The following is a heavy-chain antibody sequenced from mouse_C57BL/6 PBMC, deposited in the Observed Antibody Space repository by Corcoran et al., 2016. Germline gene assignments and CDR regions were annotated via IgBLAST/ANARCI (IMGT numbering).Heavy chain of an antibody. D-gene: IGHD1-1*01. CDR3: ARSYYGSSYHAMDY. CDR1: GYTFTDYY. CDR2: INPYNGGT. J-gene: IGHJ4*01. V-gene: IGHV1-19*01. Sequence: EVQLQQSGPVLVKPGASVKMSCKASGYTFTDYYMNWVKQSHGKSLEWIGVINPYNGGTSYNQKFKGKATLTVDKSSSTAYMELNSLTSEDSAVYYCARSYYGSSYHAMDYWGQGTSVTVSS.